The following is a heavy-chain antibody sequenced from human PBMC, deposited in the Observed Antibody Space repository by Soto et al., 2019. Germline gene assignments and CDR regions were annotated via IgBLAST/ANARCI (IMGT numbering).Heavy chain of an antibody. J-gene: IGHJ4*02. D-gene: IGHD3-16*01. Sequence: GASVKVSCKVSGYTLTELSMHWVRQAPGKGLEWMGGFDPGDGETIYAQKFQGRVTMTEDTSTDTAYMELSSLRSEDTAVYYCATVGARLDTPIFDYWGQGTLVTVSS. V-gene: IGHV1-24*01. CDR3: ATVGARLDTPIFDY. CDR2: FDPGDGET. CDR1: GYTLTELS.